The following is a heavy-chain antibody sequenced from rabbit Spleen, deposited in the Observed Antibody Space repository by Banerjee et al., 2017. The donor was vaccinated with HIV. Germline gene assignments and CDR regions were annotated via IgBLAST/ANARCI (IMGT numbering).Heavy chain of an antibody. J-gene: IGHJ6*01. V-gene: IGHV1S40*01. CDR3: ARDSGTSFSTYGMDL. CDR2: ISAGSSGDT. D-gene: IGHD8-1*01. CDR1: GFSFSNRYY. Sequence: QSLEESGGDLVKPGASLALTCTASGFSFSNRYYMCWVRQAPGKGLEWIACISAGSSGDTYYASWAKGRFTISNPSSTTVTLQMTSLTAADTATYFCARDSGTSFSTYGMDLWGPGTLVTVS.